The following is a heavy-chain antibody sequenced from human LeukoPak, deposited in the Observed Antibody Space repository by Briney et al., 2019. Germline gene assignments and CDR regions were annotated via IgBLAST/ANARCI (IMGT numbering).Heavy chain of an antibody. Sequence: GRSLRLSCAASGFTFSKYDIHWVRQAPGKGLEWVAVVSHDGINKYYADSVKGRFTISRDNSKNTLYLQMNSLRGEDTAVYYCAKDGNYYGSRSYPPADYWGQGTLVTVSS. CDR1: GFTFSKYD. D-gene: IGHD3-10*01. J-gene: IGHJ4*02. CDR2: VSHDGINK. V-gene: IGHV3-30*18. CDR3: AKDGNYYGSRSYPPADY.